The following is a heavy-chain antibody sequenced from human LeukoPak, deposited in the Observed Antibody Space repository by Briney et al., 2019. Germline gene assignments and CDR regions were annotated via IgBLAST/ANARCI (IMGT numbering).Heavy chain of an antibody. Sequence: PGGSLGLSCAASGFTFSNAWMSWVRQAPGKGLEWVGRIKSKTDGGTTGYAAPVKGRFTISRDDSKNTLYLQMNSLKTEDTAVYYCTARAYYYYYMDVWGKGTTVTVSS. CDR2: IKSKTDGGTT. J-gene: IGHJ6*03. CDR1: GFTFSNAW. V-gene: IGHV3-15*01. CDR3: TARAYYYYYMDV.